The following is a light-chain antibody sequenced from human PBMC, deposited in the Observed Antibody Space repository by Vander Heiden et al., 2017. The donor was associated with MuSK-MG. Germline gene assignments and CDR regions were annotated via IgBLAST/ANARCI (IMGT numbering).Light chain of an antibody. CDR1: QSVLYSSNNKNY. CDR2: WAS. Sequence: DIVMTQSPDSLAVSLGERATINCKSSQSVLYSSNNKNYLAWYQQKPGQPPKLLIYWASTRESGVPDRFSGSGSGTDFTLTISSLQAEDVAVYYCQQDDSTPQTFGQGTKVXIK. J-gene: IGKJ1*01. V-gene: IGKV4-1*01. CDR3: QQDDSTPQT.